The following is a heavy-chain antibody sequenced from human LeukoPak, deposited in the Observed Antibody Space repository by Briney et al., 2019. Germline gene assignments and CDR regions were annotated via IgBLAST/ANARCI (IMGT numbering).Heavy chain of an antibody. J-gene: IGHJ4*02. CDR2: INSDGSST. D-gene: IGHD2-2*01. CDR1: GFIFSSYW. V-gene: IGHV3-74*01. Sequence: HPGGPLRLSCAASGFIFSSYWMHWVRQAPGKGLVWVSRINSDGSSTSYADSVKGRFTISRDNAKNTLYLQMNSLRAEDTAVYYCARRVVVPAAPYYFDYWGQGTLVTVSS. CDR3: ARRVVVPAAPYYFDY.